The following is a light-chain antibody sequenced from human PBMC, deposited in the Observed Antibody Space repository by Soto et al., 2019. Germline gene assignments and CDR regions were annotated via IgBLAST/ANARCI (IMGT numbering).Light chain of an antibody. Sequence: EIVLTQSPATLSLSPGERATLSCRASQSLSSTYLAWYQQKTGQAPRLLIYGASSRATGIPDRFIGSGSATDFTLTISRLEPEDFAVYHCQQYGNSPPTFGGGTKVEI. J-gene: IGKJ4*01. CDR3: QQYGNSPPT. CDR2: GAS. CDR1: QSLSSTY. V-gene: IGKV3-20*01.